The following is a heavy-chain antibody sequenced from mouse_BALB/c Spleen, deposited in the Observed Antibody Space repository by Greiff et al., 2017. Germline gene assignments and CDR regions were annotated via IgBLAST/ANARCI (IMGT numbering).Heavy chain of an antibody. CDR3: TRSNYGYGDWFAY. D-gene: IGHD1-2*01. J-gene: IGHJ3*01. V-gene: IGHV1S81*02. Sequence: QVQLKESGAELVKPGASVKLSCKASGYTFTSYYMYWVKQRPGQGLEWIGEINPSNGGTNFNEKFKSKATLTVDKSSSTAYMQLSSLTSEDSAVYYCTRSNYGYGDWFAYWGQGTLVTVSA. CDR2: INPSNGGT. CDR1: GYTFTSYY.